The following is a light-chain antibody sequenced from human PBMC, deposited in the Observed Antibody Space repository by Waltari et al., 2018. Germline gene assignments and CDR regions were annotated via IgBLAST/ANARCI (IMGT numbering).Light chain of an antibody. CDR2: GNN. CDR1: NSDSGATYD. Sequence: QSVLTQPPSVSGAPGQRITISCTVTNSDSGATYDVHWYQQLPGTAPKLLLYGNNIRPSGGPDRCSGSKSGTSASLAITGLQAEDEADYYCQSYDNNLSGVVFGGGTKLTVL. CDR3: QSYDNNLSGVV. V-gene: IGLV1-40*01. J-gene: IGLJ3*02.